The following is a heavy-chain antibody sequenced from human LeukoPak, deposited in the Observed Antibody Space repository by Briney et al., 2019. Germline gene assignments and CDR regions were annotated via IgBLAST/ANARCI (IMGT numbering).Heavy chain of an antibody. J-gene: IGHJ3*02. D-gene: IGHD5-12*01. V-gene: IGHV4-39*01. Sequence: KTSETLSLTCTVSGGSTSSSTYYWDWIRQAPGKGLEWIGNIYDSGTTHYNPSLKSRVTISGDTSKNQFSLKLNSVTAADTAIYYCATHRRSGSGGSENAFEIWGQGTMVTVSS. CDR2: IYDSGTT. CDR3: ATHRRSGSGGSENAFEI. CDR1: GGSTSSSTYY.